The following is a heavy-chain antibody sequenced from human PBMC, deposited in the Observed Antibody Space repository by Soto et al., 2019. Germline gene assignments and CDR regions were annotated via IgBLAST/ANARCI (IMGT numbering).Heavy chain of an antibody. V-gene: IGHV3-7*01. J-gene: IGHJ6*02. CDR2: IKQDGSEK. Sequence: GGSMRLSCAASGFTFSSYWMSWVRQAPGKGLEWVANIKQDGSEKYYVDSVKGRFTISRDNAKTSMYLQMNSLRAEDTGVYYCVRERKQWLTNRVYNYGLDVWGQGTTVTVSS. CDR3: VRERKQWLTNRVYNYGLDV. CDR1: GFTFSSYW. D-gene: IGHD6-19*01.